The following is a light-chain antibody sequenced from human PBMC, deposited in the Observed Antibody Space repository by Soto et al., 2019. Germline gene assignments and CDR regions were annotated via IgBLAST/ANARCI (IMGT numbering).Light chain of an antibody. J-gene: IGKJ5*01. Sequence: DIQMTQSPSSVSASVGDRVTITCRASQDIGSWFAWYQQKPGKAPNLLIYGASSLESWVPSRFSGSGSGTEFTLTISSLQPDDFATYYCQQYYRYPITFGQGTRLEIK. CDR1: QDIGSW. CDR3: QQYYRYPIT. CDR2: GAS. V-gene: IGKV1-5*01.